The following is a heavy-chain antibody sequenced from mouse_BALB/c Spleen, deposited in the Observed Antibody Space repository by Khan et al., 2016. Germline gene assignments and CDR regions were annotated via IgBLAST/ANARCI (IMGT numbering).Heavy chain of an antibody. Sequence: EVELVESGGGLVQPGGSLRLSCATSGFTFTDYYMSWVRQPPGKALVWLGFIRNKANGYTTEYSASVKGRITISRDNSQSILYLQINTLRAEDSATYYCARDGPSYGNDEQPFDYCGPGTTLTVSS. V-gene: IGHV7-3*02. CDR1: GFTFTDYY. CDR2: IRNKANGYTT. D-gene: IGHD1-1*01. CDR3: ARDGPSYGNDEQPFDY. J-gene: IGHJ2*01.